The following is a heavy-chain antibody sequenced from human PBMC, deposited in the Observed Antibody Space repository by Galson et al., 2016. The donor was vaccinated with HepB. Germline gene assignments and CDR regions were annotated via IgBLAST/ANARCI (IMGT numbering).Heavy chain of an antibody. CDR2: ISSGSDTL. J-gene: IGHJ4*02. D-gene: IGHD2-21*01. Sequence: SLRLSCAASGFTFSSYSMNWVRQAPGKGLEWISYISSGSDTLDYADSVKGRFTISRDNAKNSLYLQMNSLRVEDTAVYYCARDVWPEDYWGQGTLVTVSS. CDR3: ARDVWPEDY. V-gene: IGHV3-48*01. CDR1: GFTFSSYS.